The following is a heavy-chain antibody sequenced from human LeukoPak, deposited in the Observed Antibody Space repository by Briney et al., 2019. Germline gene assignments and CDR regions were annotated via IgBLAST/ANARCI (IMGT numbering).Heavy chain of an antibody. CDR1: GASISSLY. Sequence: SETLSLTCTVSGASISSLYWNWIRQPPGKGLEWIGYISNSGSSSYNPSLNSRVTISIDTSKNQFSLKLSSVTAADTAVYYCARIDRAVAGTIDYWGQGTLVTVSS. CDR3: ARIDRAVAGTIDY. J-gene: IGHJ4*02. CDR2: ISNSGSS. D-gene: IGHD6-19*01. V-gene: IGHV4-59*08.